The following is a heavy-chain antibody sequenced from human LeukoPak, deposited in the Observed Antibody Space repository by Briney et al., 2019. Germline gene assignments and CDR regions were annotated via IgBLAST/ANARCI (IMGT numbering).Heavy chain of an antibody. V-gene: IGHV4-34*01. CDR3: ARGVVVVAALYVLERHGFDY. CDR1: GGSFSGYY. CDR2: INHSGST. D-gene: IGHD2-15*01. J-gene: IGHJ4*02. Sequence: SETLSLTCAVYGGSFSGYYWSWIRQPPGKGLEWIGEINHSGSTNYNPSLKSRVTISVDTSKNQFSLKLSSVTAADTAVYYCARGVVVVAALYVLERHGFDYWGQGTLVTVPS.